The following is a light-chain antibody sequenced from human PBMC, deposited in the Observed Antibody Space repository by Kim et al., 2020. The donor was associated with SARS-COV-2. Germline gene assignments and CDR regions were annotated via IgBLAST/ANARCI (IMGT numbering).Light chain of an antibody. Sequence: RATINCKSSQSVLYSSNNKNYLAWYQQKQGQPPKLLIYWASTRESGVPDRFSGSGSGTDFTLTISSLQAEDVAVYYCQQYYSTPPTFGQGTKLEI. CDR1: QSVLYSSNNKNY. J-gene: IGKJ2*01. CDR2: WAS. CDR3: QQYYSTPPT. V-gene: IGKV4-1*01.